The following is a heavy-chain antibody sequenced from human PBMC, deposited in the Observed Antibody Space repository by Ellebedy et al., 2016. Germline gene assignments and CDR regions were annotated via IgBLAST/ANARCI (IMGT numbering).Heavy chain of an antibody. CDR1: GFTFSNYG. CDR2: ISYNVDTM. D-gene: IGHD6-13*01. Sequence: GGSLRLSCAASGFTFSNYGMHWVRQAPGKGLEWVALISYNVDTMYYVDSVKGRFTISRDNSKNMLYLQMNSLKTEDTAVYYCAKDRRSTWSFDYWGQGTLITVSS. V-gene: IGHV3-30*18. J-gene: IGHJ4*02. CDR3: AKDRRSTWSFDY.